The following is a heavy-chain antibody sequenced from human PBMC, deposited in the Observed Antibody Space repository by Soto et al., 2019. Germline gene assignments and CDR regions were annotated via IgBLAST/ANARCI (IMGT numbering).Heavy chain of an antibody. CDR2: IDWDDDK. V-gene: IGHV2-70*01. CDR1: GFSLSTSGKC. Sequence: FGPKLVNEKQTLTQNCTFSGFSLSTSGKCGSWSRQPPGKALEGLALIDWDDDKYLSTSLVTRRTVVKDTSKNHVVLTTTNIDPVDTATYYCARIPIVVVPAAMGYYYYYGMDVWGQGTTVTVPS. D-gene: IGHD2-2*01. CDR3: ARIPIVVVPAAMGYYYYYGMDV. J-gene: IGHJ6*02.